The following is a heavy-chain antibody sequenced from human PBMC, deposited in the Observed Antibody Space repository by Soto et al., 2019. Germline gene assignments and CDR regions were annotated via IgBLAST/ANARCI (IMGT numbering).Heavy chain of an antibody. CDR2: IRSKANSYAT. V-gene: IGHV3-73*01. CDR1: GFTFSGSA. CDR3: TRSVADPRLGYYYYYYGMDV. Sequence: GGSLRLSCXASGFTFSGSAMHWVRQASGKGLEWVGRIRSKANSYATAYAASVKGRFTISRDDSKNTAYLQMNSLKTEDTAVYYCTRSVADPRLGYYYYYYGMDVWGQGTTVTVSS. J-gene: IGHJ6*02. D-gene: IGHD6-19*01.